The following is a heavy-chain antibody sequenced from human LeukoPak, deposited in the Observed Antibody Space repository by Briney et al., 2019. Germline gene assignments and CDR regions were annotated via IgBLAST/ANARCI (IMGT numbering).Heavy chain of an antibody. CDR3: ARHAVYAGSGWTFDY. J-gene: IGHJ4*02. CDR1: GGSISPYY. CDR2: IFHTGSGST. Sequence: SETLSLTCTVSGGSISPYYWSWIRQPPGKGLEWIGYIFHTGSGSTSHNPSLKSRVTISVDTSKNQFSLNLNSVTAADTAVYYCARHAVYAGSGWTFDYWGQGTLVTVSS. V-gene: IGHV4-59*08. D-gene: IGHD6-19*01.